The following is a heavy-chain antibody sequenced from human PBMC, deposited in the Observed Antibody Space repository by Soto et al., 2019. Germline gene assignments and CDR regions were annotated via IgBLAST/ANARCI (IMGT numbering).Heavy chain of an antibody. Sequence: RVESLKISCKGSGYSFTSYWIGWVRQMPGKGLEWMGIIYPGDSDTRYTPSFQGQVTISADKSISTAYLQWSSLKASDTAMYYCARLISSGWYYFDYWGQGTLVTVSS. J-gene: IGHJ4*02. V-gene: IGHV5-51*01. D-gene: IGHD6-19*01. CDR3: ARLISSGWYYFDY. CDR1: GYSFTSYW. CDR2: IYPGDSDT.